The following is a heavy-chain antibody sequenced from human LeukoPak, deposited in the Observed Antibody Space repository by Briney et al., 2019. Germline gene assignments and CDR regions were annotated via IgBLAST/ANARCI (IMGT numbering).Heavy chain of an antibody. V-gene: IGHV3-74*01. CDR3: ARDGAYYDSSGYYLS. D-gene: IGHD3-22*01. CDR2: FNSDGSST. J-gene: IGHJ5*02. Sequence: GGSLSLSCTASGFSFRDFWMHCLRQSPGRGRVWFSRFNSDGSSTSYADSVKGRFTISRDNAKNTLYLQMNSLRAEDTAVYYCARDGAYYDSSGYYLSWGQGTLVTVSS. CDR1: GFSFRDFW.